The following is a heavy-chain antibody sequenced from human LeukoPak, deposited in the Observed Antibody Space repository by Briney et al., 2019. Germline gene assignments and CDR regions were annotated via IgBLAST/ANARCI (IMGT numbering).Heavy chain of an antibody. J-gene: IGHJ3*02. Sequence: PGRSLRLSCAASGFTFSSYGMHWVRQAPGKGLEWVAVISYDGSNKYYADSVKGRFTISRDNSKNTLYLQMNSLRVEDTAVYECAKDLNVLWFGELFAHDAFDIWGQGTMVTVSS. CDR2: ISYDGSNK. CDR3: AKDLNVLWFGELFAHDAFDI. V-gene: IGHV3-30*18. D-gene: IGHD3-10*01. CDR1: GFTFSSYG.